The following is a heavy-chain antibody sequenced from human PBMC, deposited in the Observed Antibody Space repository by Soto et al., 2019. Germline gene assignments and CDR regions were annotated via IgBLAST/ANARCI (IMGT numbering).Heavy chain of an antibody. V-gene: IGHV4-34*01. CDR2: INHSGST. D-gene: IGHD2-2*01. Sequence: SETLSLTCAVYGGSFNDYYSTWIRQSPGKGLEWIGEINHSGSTNYNPSLKSRVTISIDTSRNEFSLNLSSVTAADTAVYYCARRSSYYYYFAMDVWGQGTTVTV. J-gene: IGHJ6*02. CDR1: GGSFNDYY. CDR3: ARRSSYYYYFAMDV.